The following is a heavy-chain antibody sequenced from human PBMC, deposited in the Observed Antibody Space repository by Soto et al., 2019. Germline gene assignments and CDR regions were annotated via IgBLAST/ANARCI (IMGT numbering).Heavy chain of an antibody. J-gene: IGHJ6*02. Sequence: EVQLLESGGGLVQPGGSLRLSCAASGFTFSSYAMSWVRQAPGKGLEWVSAISGSGGSTYYADSVKGRFTISRDDSKNTLYLQMNSLRAEDTAVYYCAKTSVPSQRAMDVWGQGTTVTVSS. D-gene: IGHD1-26*01. V-gene: IGHV3-23*01. CDR3: AKTSVPSQRAMDV. CDR1: GFTFSSYA. CDR2: ISGSGGST.